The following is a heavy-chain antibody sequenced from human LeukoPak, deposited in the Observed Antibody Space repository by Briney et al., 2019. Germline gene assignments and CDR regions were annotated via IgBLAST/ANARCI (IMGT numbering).Heavy chain of an antibody. CDR1: GYSISSGYY. CDR2: IYHSGST. J-gene: IGHJ4*02. CDR3: ARNGNYYDSSGYYSLGC. D-gene: IGHD3-22*01. Sequence: PSETLSLTCSVSGYSISSGYYWGWIRQPPGKGLEWIGRIYHSGSTYYTPSLKSRVTMSVETSKNQFSLRLSSVTAADTAVYYCARNGNYYDSSGYYSLGCWGQGTLVTVSS. V-gene: IGHV4-38-2*02.